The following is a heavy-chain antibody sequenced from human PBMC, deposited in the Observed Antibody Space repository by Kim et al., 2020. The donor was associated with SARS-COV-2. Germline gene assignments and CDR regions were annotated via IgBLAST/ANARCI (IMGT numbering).Heavy chain of an antibody. CDR1: GFTFSSYW. Sequence: GGSLRLSCAASGFTFSSYWMSWVRQAPGKGLEWVANIKQDGSEKYYVDSVKGRFTISRDNAKNSLYLQMNSLRAEDTAVYYCATSTIVVVVAATLDYGMDVWVQGTTVTVSS. CDR2: IKQDGSEK. CDR3: ATSTIVVVVAATLDYGMDV. D-gene: IGHD2-15*01. J-gene: IGHJ6*02. V-gene: IGHV3-7*01.